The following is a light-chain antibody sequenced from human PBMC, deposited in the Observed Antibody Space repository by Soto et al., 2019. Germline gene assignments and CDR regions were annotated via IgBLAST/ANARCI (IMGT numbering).Light chain of an antibody. CDR1: QSISSY. Sequence: DIQMTQSPSSLSASVGDRVTITCRASQSISSYLNWYQQKPGKAPKLLIYAASSLQSGVPSRFSGSGSGKDFTLTISRLQPEDFATYYCQQSYSTPPYTFGQGTKLEIK. V-gene: IGKV1-39*01. CDR3: QQSYSTPPYT. J-gene: IGKJ2*01. CDR2: AAS.